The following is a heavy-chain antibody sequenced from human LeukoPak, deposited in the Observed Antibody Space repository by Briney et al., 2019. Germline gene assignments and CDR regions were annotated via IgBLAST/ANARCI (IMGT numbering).Heavy chain of an antibody. J-gene: IGHJ3*02. CDR3: ARGTLGYCSGGSCYVDAFDI. D-gene: IGHD2-15*01. CDR1: GGSISSSSYY. V-gene: IGHV4-39*07. CDR2: IYYSGST. Sequence: SETLSLTCTVSGGSISSSSYYWGWIRQPPGKGLEWIGSIYYSGSTYYNPPLKSRVTISVDTSKNQFSLKLSSVTAADTAVYYCARGTLGYCSGGSCYVDAFDIWGQGTMVTVSS.